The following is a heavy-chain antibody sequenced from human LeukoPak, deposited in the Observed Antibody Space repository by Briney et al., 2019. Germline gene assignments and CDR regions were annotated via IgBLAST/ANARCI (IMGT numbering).Heavy chain of an antibody. D-gene: IGHD3-3*01. Sequence: ASVKVSCKASGYTFTNYAVNWLRQAPGQRLEWMGWINAGNGDTKFSQNYQARVTITRDASASTAYMELSSLTSEDTAVYFCARGLWSAHRREYYFDYWGQGTLVTVSS. V-gene: IGHV1-3*01. J-gene: IGHJ4*02. CDR3: ARGLWSAHRREYYFDY. CDR1: GYTFTNYA. CDR2: INAGNGDT.